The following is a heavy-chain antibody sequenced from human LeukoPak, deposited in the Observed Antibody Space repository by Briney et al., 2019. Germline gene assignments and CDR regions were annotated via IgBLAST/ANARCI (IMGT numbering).Heavy chain of an antibody. CDR2: IYPGDSDI. Sequence: GESLKISCKGSGYSFTSYWIAWVRQMPGKGLEWMGIIYPGDSDIKYSPSFQGQVTMSADKSISTAYLQWSSLKASDTAVYFCTRSRPAAVPDNWFDAWGQGTLVTVSS. J-gene: IGHJ5*02. CDR1: GYSFTSYW. CDR3: TRSRPAAVPDNWFDA. V-gene: IGHV5-51*01. D-gene: IGHD2-2*01.